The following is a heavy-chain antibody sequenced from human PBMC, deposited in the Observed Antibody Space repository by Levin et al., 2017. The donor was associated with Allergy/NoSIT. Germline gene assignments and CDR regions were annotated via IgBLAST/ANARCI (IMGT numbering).Heavy chain of an antibody. V-gene: IGHV3-23*01. CDR2: ISGSGGGT. J-gene: IGHJ2*01. CDR3: AKWLVVAANYWYFDL. Sequence: PGGSLRLSCAASGFTFNNYAMTWVRQAPGKGLEWVSAISGSGGGTYYADSVKGRFTISRDNSKNTLYLQMNSLRAEDTAVYYCAKWLVVAANYWYFDLWGRGTLVTVSS. D-gene: IGHD2-15*01. CDR1: GFTFNNYA.